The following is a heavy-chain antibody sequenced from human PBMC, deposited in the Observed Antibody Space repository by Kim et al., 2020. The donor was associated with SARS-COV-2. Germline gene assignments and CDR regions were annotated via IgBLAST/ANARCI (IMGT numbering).Heavy chain of an antibody. V-gene: IGHV4-59*08. Sequence: SETLSLTCTVSGGSISSYYCSWIRQPPGKGLEWIGYIYYSGSTNYNPSLKSRVTISVDTSKNQFSLKLSSVTAADTAVYYCARLGRGSSWSTTPFDIWGQGTMVTVSS. D-gene: IGHD6-13*01. CDR1: GGSISSYY. CDR2: IYYSGST. J-gene: IGHJ3*02. CDR3: ARLGRGSSWSTTPFDI.